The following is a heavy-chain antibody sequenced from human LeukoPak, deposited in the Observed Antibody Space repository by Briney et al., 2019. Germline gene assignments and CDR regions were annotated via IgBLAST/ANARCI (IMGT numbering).Heavy chain of an antibody. V-gene: IGHV3-66*01. CDR2: IYSGGST. J-gene: IGHJ4*02. CDR1: GFTVSSDY. CDR3: ARARYSSGWYEN. D-gene: IGHD6-19*01. Sequence: PGGSLRLSCAASGFTVSSDYMSWVRQAPGKGLEWVSVIYSGGSTYYADSVKGRFTISRDNSKNTLYLQMNSLRAEDTAVYYCARARYSSGWYENWGQGTLATVSS.